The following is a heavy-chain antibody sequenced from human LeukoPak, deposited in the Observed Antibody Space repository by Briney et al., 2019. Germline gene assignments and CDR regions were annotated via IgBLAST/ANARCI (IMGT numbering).Heavy chain of an antibody. Sequence: GGSLRLSCAGSGFSTSRSRMSWVRQTPGKGLEWVANINQDGSQKYYMDSVKGRFTITRDNAKNSLFLQMNSLRAEDTAMYYCTRDQSWGQGTLVTVSS. J-gene: IGHJ4*02. V-gene: IGHV3-7*03. CDR1: GFSTSRSR. CDR3: TRDQS. CDR2: INQDGSQK.